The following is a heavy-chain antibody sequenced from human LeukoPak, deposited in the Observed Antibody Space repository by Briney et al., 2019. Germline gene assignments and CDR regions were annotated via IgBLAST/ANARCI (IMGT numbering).Heavy chain of an antibody. CDR1: GFTFSSYA. D-gene: IGHD5-18*01. CDR3: ARDFRDWIQLRLFFDY. V-gene: IGHV3-21*01. J-gene: IGHJ4*02. Sequence: GGSLRLSCAASGFTFSSYAMSWVRQAPGKGLEWVSSISSSSSYIYYADSVKGRFTISRDNAKNSLYLQMNSLRAEDTAVYYCARDFRDWIQLRLFFDYWGQGTLVTVSS. CDR2: ISSSSSYI.